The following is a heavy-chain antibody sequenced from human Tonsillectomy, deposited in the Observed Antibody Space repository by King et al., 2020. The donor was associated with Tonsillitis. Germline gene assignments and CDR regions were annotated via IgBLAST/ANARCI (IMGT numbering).Heavy chain of an antibody. CDR2: ISYDGSDK. CDR3: ARRDGALDYYYYGMDV. CDR1: GFTFSRYA. V-gene: IGHV3-30-3*01. D-gene: IGHD4-17*01. Sequence: VQLVESGGGVVQPGRSLRLSCAASGFTFSRYAMHWVRQAPGKGLEWGAVISYDGSDKDNADSVKGRFTISRNNFKNTLYLQRNSLRAEDTAVYYCARRDGALDYYYYGMDVWGQGTTVTVSS. J-gene: IGHJ6*02.